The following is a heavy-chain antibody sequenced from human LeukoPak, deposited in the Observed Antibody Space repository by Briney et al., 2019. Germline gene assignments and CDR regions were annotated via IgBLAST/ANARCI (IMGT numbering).Heavy chain of an antibody. CDR1: GGTFISYA. Sequence: GSSVKVSCKASGGTFISYAISWVRQAPGQGLEWMGGIIPIFGTANYAQKFQGRVTITADESTSTAYMELSSLRSEDTAVYYCARVRDYGSGSYPYYYYGMDVWGQGTTVTVSS. D-gene: IGHD3-10*01. J-gene: IGHJ6*02. CDR2: IIPIFGTA. V-gene: IGHV1-69*01. CDR3: ARVRDYGSGSYPYYYYGMDV.